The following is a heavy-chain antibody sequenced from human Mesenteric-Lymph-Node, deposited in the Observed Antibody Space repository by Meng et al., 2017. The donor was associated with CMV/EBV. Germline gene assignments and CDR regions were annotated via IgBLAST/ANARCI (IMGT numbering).Heavy chain of an antibody. CDR3: AHVTWNNGGFDY. V-gene: IGHV2-5*01. J-gene: IGHJ4*02. CDR2: SYWNDDK. CDR1: GFSLSTGGAA. D-gene: IGHD1/OR15-1a*01. Sequence: SGPTLVKPTETMTLTCTFSGFSLSTGGAAVGWVRQAPGEALEWLALSYWNDDKRFSPSLKNTLTITKDSSKNQVVLTMTNVDSVDTGTYFCAHVTWNNGGFDYWGQGTVVTVSS.